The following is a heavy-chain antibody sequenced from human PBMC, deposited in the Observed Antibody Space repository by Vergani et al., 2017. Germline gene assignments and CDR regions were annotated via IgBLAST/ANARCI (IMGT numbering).Heavy chain of an antibody. J-gene: IGHJ5*02. CDR2: ISSSGSTT. Sequence: EVQLLESGGGLVQPGGSLRVSCAASGFTFSTYLMTWVRQAPGKGLEWVSYISSSGSTTYYADSVKGRFTISRDNAKSSLYLQMNSLRAEDTAVYYCARGSSGXFDPWGQGTLVTVSS. CDR1: GFTFSTYL. CDR3: ARGSSGXFDP. D-gene: IGHD3-10*01. V-gene: IGHV3-48*04.